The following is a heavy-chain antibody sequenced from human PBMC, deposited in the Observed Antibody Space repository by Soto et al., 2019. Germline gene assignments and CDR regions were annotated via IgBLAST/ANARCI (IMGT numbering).Heavy chain of an antibody. CDR2: VSANNGHT. CDR1: GFTFSNYG. CDR3: ARDIESVTAKHFFYYYAMDV. D-gene: IGHD2-8*01. V-gene: IGHV1-18*01. J-gene: IGHJ6*02. Sequence: ASVKVTCKASGFTFSNYGLNWVRRAPGQGLEWMGWVSANNGHTNYAQNLQGRVSMTTDTSTSTAYMELRGLTFDDTAVYYCARDIESVTAKHFFYYYAMDVWGQGTTGTVSS.